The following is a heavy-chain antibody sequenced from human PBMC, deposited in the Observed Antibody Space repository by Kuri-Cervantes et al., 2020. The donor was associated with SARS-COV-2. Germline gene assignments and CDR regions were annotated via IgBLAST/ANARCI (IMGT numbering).Heavy chain of an antibody. Sequence: GSLRLSCTVSGDSITSSSYYWGWIRQPPGKGLEWIGNIYNSGGTYYNPSLKSRVTISVDTSKKQFSLKLSSVTAADTAMYYCVTSLPRSGWDGEDAFDIWGQGTMVTVSS. J-gene: IGHJ3*02. CDR1: GDSITSSSYY. V-gene: IGHV4-39*01. D-gene: IGHD6-19*01. CDR2: IYNSGGT. CDR3: VTSLPRSGWDGEDAFDI.